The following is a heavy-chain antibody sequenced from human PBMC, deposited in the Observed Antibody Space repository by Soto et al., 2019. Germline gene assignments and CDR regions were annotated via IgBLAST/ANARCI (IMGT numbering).Heavy chain of an antibody. D-gene: IGHD3-16*02. CDR3: ARDLWWGYPPNYYGMDV. Sequence: QVQLQESGPGLVKPSQTLSLTCTVSGDSISSAEHYWSWIRQPPGKGLEWLGHIYYTGSTYYNPSLRSRITISVDASKHQFSLRLSSVAAVDTAVYFCARDLWWGYPPNYYGMDVWGQGTTVTVSS. CDR1: GDSISSAEHY. J-gene: IGHJ6*02. V-gene: IGHV4-30-4*08. CDR2: IYYTGST.